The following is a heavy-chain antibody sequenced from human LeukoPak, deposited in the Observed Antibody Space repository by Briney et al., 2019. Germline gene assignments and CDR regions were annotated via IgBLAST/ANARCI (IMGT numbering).Heavy chain of an antibody. V-gene: IGHV3-33*01. Sequence: PGGCLRLSCAASGFTFSSYGMHWVRQAPGKGLEWVAVIWYDGSNKYYADSVKGRFTISRDNSKNTLYLQMNSLRAEDTAVYYCARDRTYYYDSSGDYYFDYWGQGTLVTVSS. CDR1: GFTFSSYG. CDR2: IWYDGSNK. J-gene: IGHJ4*02. CDR3: ARDRTYYYDSSGDYYFDY. D-gene: IGHD3-22*01.